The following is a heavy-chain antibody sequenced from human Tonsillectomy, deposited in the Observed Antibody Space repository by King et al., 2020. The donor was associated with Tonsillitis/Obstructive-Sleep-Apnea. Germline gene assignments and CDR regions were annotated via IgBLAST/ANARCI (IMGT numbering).Heavy chain of an antibody. D-gene: IGHD3-10*01. CDR1: RFIFSNYW. V-gene: IGHV3-7*04. CDR3: ARDNYYGSGSYYKAPNLTSFDY. J-gene: IGHJ4*02. CDR2: IKQDGSEE. Sequence: VQLVESGGGLVQPGGSLRLSCTASRFIFSNYWMSWVRQAPGKGLEWVANIKQDGSEEYYVDSVKGRFAISRDNAKKSLFLQMNSLRAEDTAVYYCARDNYYGSGSYYKAPNLTSFDYWGQGTLVTVSS.